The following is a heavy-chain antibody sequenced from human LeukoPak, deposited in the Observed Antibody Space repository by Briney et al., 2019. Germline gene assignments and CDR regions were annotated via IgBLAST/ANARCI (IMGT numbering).Heavy chain of an antibody. CDR1: GYTFTGYY. J-gene: IGHJ4*02. CDR2: INPSGGST. CDR3: ARGDFWSGYSSTAGFDY. V-gene: IGHV1-46*01. Sequence: ASVKVSCKASGYTFTGYYMHWVRQAPGQGLEWMGIINPSGGSTSYAQKFQGRVTMTRDTSTSTVYMELSSLRSEDTAVYYCARGDFWSGYSSTAGFDYWGQGTLVTVSS. D-gene: IGHD3-3*01.